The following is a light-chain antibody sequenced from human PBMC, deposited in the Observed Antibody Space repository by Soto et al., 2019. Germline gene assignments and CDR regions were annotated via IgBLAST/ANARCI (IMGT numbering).Light chain of an antibody. CDR1: SSDVGGYNY. CDR3: CSYAGSPRYV. CDR2: EVS. Sequence: QSALTQPRSVSGCPGQSVTISCTGTSSDVGGYNYVSWYQQHPGKAPKVMIYEVSERPSGVPDRFSGSKSGNTASLTISGLQAEDEADYYCCSYAGSPRYVFGTGTQLTVL. J-gene: IGLJ1*01. V-gene: IGLV2-11*01.